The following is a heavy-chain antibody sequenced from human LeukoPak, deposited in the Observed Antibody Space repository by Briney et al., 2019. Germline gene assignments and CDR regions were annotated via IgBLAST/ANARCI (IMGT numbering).Heavy chain of an antibody. D-gene: IGHD2-2*01. V-gene: IGHV4-59*01. J-gene: IGHJ4*02. CDR2: IYYSGST. CDR3: ARNRPHRVPAAIDY. Sequence: SETLSLTCTDSGGSISSYYWSWIRQPPGKGLEWIGYIYYSGSTNYNPSLKSRVTISVDTSKNQFSLKLSSVTAADTAVYYCARNRPHRVPAAIDYWGQGTLVTVYS. CDR1: GGSISSYY.